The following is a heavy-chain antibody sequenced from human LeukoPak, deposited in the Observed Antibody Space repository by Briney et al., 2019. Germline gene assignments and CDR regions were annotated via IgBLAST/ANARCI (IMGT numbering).Heavy chain of an antibody. CDR1: GFTFSSYG. CDR3: AKANRGSYYGLGDYFDY. CDR2: IRDDGSDK. D-gene: IGHD1-26*01. V-gene: IGHV3-30*02. Sequence: GGSLRLSCSASGFTFSSYGMYWVRQAPGKGLGWVAFIRDDGSDKYYAESVKGRFTISRDNSKNTLYLQMNSLRTEDTAVYYCAKANRGSYYGLGDYFDYWGQGTLVTVSS. J-gene: IGHJ4*02.